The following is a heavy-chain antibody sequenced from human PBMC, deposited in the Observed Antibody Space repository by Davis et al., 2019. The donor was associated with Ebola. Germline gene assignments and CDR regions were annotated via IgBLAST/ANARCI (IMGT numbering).Heavy chain of an antibody. V-gene: IGHV3-30*03. CDR1: GFTFSNYG. D-gene: IGHD4-17*01. J-gene: IGHJ4*02. CDR3: TTRGFDS. Sequence: GGSLRLSCAASGFTFSNYGMNWVRQAPGKGLEWIAFISHDGRNIPYAGSVWGRFTISRDNSRNTVYLQMNSLRPEDTAVYYCTTRGFDSWGQGTLVAVSS. CDR2: ISHDGRNI.